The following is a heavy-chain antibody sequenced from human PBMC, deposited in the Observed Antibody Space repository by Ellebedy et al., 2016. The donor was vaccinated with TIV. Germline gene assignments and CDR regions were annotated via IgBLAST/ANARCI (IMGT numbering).Heavy chain of an antibody. V-gene: IGHV3-33*01. D-gene: IGHD1-26*01. CDR2: IWYDGSNK. CDR3: ARERGFWELPYDTFDI. CDR1: GFTFSSYG. Sequence: PGGSLRLSCAASGFTFSSYGMHWVRQAPGKGLEWVAVIWYDGSNKYYADSVKGRFTISRDNSKNTLYLQMNSLRAEDTAVYYCARERGFWELPYDTFDIWGQGTMVTVSS. J-gene: IGHJ3*02.